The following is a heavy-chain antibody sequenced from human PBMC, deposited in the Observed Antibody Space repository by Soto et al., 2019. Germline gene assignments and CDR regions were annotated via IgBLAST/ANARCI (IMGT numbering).Heavy chain of an antibody. CDR3: ARMPGYYYDSSGYQFDY. CDR2: INPSGGST. J-gene: IGHJ4*02. CDR1: GYTFTSYY. D-gene: IGHD3-22*01. V-gene: IGHV1-46*01. Sequence: GASVKVSCKASGYTFTSYYMHWVRQAPGQGFEWMGIINPSGGSTSYAQKFQGRVTMTRDTSTSTVYMELSSLRSEDTAVYYCARMPGYYYDSSGYQFDYWGQGTLVTVSS.